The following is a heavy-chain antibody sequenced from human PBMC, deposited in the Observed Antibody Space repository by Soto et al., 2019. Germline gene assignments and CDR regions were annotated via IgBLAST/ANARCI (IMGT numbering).Heavy chain of an antibody. V-gene: IGHV3-30*18. CDR1: GFTFSGYG. J-gene: IGHJ4*02. CDR3: DKDHRSMATAGTFDY. D-gene: IGHD6-13*01. CDR2: ISYDGSHE. Sequence: QVQLVESGGGVVQPGRSLRLSCAASGFTFSGYGMHWVRQAPGTGLEWVAVISYDGSHEYYADSVKGRFTISRDNSKNTVYLQRNSRRPEDTALYYCDKDHRSMATAGTFDYWGQGTLVTVSS.